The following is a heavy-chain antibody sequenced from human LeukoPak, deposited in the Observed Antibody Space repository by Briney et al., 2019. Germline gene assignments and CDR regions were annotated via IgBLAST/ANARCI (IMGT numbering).Heavy chain of an antibody. D-gene: IGHD6-19*01. CDR2: ISGSGGST. Sequence: GGSLRLSCVASGFTFSSYAMSWVRQAPGKGLEWVSAISGSGGSTYYADSVKGRFTISRDNSKNTLYLQMNSLRAEDTAVYYCAKDYYSSGWYVYDYWGQGTLVTVSS. CDR1: GFTFSSYA. J-gene: IGHJ4*02. CDR3: AKDYYSSGWYVYDY. V-gene: IGHV3-23*01.